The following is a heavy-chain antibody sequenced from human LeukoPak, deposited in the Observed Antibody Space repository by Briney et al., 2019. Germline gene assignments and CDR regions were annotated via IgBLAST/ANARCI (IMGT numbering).Heavy chain of an antibody. J-gene: IGHJ4*02. Sequence: ASVKVSCKASGYTFTSYDINWVRQAPGQGLEWMGRINPNSGVTNYAQNFQGRVTMTRYTSISTAYMELSRLRSDDTAVYYCARGHVDTAMDDYWGQGTLVTVSS. CDR2: INPNSGVT. V-gene: IGHV1-2*06. CDR3: ARGHVDTAMDDY. CDR1: GYTFTSYD. D-gene: IGHD5-18*01.